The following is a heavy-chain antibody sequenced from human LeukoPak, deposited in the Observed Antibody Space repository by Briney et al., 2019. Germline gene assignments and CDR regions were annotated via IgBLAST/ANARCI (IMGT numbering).Heavy chain of an antibody. D-gene: IGHD2-15*01. J-gene: IGHJ4*02. CDR2: ISGSGATT. CDR3: LGYCSGGNCYSGGY. CDR1: GFTFSNYA. V-gene: IGHV3-23*01. Sequence: GGSLRLSCAASGFTFSNYAMSWVRQAPGKGLEWVSVISGSGATTYYAASVKGRFTISRDNSKTTQSLQMNSLRAEDTAVYYCLGYCSGGNCYSGGYWGQGTLVTVSS.